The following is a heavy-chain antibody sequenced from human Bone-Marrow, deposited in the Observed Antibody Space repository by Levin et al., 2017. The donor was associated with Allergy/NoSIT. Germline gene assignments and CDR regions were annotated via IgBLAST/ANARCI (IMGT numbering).Heavy chain of an antibody. Sequence: SETLSLTCSVSGGSINSGSYYWGWIRQPPKKGLEWIGGIYFRGATYYSPPLRSRVSLSVDSSTNQFSLKLSSVSAADTAVYYWVRHFPVYDKTTASSGRTWYFGLWGRGTLVTVSS. CDR1: GGSINSGSYY. CDR2: IYFRGAT. V-gene: IGHV4-39*01. CDR3: VRHFPVYDKTTASSGRTWYFGL. J-gene: IGHJ2*01. D-gene: IGHD1-14*01.